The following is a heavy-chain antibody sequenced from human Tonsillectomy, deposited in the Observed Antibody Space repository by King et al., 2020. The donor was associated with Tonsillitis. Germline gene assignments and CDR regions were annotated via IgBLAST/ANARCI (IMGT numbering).Heavy chain of an antibody. CDR3: AKYGLASSFFDY. CDR2: ISGSGTSS. Sequence: VKLVESGGGLVQPGGSLRLSCAASGFTFSNSAMSWVRQAPGKGLEWVSAISGSGTSSYYADSVKGRFTISRDNSKNTLYLQMNSLRAEDTAVYYCAKYGLASSFFDYWGQGTLVTVSS. CDR1: GFTFSNSA. J-gene: IGHJ4*02. V-gene: IGHV3-23*04. D-gene: IGHD3/OR15-3a*01.